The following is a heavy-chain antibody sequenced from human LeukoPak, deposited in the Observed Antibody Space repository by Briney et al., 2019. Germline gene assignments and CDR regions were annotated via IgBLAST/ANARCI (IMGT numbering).Heavy chain of an antibody. J-gene: IGHJ3*01. Sequence: SETLSLTCTVSGGSISSHYLNWIRQPPGRGLEWIGYIYYNGNSNYNPSLKSRVTMSLDTSKNQFSLKLSSVTAADTAEYYCARDRGSGTYYDAFDVWGQGTLVTVSS. CDR1: GGSISSHY. CDR2: IYYNGNS. CDR3: ARDRGSGTYYDAFDV. D-gene: IGHD1-26*01. V-gene: IGHV4-59*11.